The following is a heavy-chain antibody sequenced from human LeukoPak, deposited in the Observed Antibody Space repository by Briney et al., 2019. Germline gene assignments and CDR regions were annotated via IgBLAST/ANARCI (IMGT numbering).Heavy chain of an antibody. V-gene: IGHV1-2*02. CDR3: AKNLYSGVALPYYYYYYMDV. D-gene: IGHD3-10*01. CDR2: INPDSGGT. Sequence: ASVKVSCKTSGYTFTDYYVHWVRQAPGQGFEWLGWINPDSGGTNYARNFQGRVTMTRDTSISTAYMELSRLRSDDTAVYYCAKNLYSGVALPYYYYYYMDVWGKGTTVTVSS. CDR1: GYTFTDYY. J-gene: IGHJ6*03.